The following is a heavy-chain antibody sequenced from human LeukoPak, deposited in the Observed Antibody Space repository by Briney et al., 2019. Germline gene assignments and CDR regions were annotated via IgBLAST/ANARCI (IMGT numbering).Heavy chain of an antibody. CDR1: GGSFSGYY. Sequence: PSETLSLTCAVYGGSFSGYYWSWIRQPPGKGLEWIGYIYYSGSTNYNPSLKSRVTISVDTSKNQFSLKLSSVTAADTAVYYCARAPYSSSWAFDYWGQGTLVTVSS. J-gene: IGHJ4*02. CDR3: ARAPYSSSWAFDY. V-gene: IGHV4-59*01. D-gene: IGHD6-13*01. CDR2: IYYSGST.